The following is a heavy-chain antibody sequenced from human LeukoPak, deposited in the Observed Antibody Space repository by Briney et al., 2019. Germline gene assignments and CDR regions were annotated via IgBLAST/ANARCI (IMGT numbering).Heavy chain of an antibody. CDR1: GGSISSGGYY. V-gene: IGHV4-31*03. Sequence: SQTLSLTCTVSGGSISSGGYYWSWIRQHPGKGLEWIGYIYYSGSTNYNPSLKSRVTISVDTSKNQFSLKLSSVTAADTAVYYCARDCGGDCYPDAFDIWGQGTMVTVSS. J-gene: IGHJ3*02. CDR3: ARDCGGDCYPDAFDI. D-gene: IGHD2-21*02. CDR2: IYYSGST.